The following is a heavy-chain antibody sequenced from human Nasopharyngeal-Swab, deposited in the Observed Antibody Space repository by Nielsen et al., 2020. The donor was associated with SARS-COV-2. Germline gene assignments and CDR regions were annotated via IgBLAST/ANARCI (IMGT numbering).Heavy chain of an antibody. J-gene: IGHJ4*02. CDR3: TTGRYSSGWRGKTYYFDY. D-gene: IGHD6-19*01. Sequence: WIRQPPGKGLEWVAFIRYDGSNKYYADSVKGRFTISRDNSKNTLYLQMNSLKTEDTAVYYCTTGRYSSGWRGKTYYFDYWGQGTLVTVSS. CDR2: IRYDGSNK. V-gene: IGHV3-30*02.